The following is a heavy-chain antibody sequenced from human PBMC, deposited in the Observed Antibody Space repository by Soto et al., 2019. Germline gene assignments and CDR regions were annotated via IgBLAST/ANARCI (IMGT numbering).Heavy chain of an antibody. V-gene: IGHV3-21*01. CDR2: ISSSSSYI. CDR3: ARREVGATGPGAFDI. Sequence: TVGPMILWGASSGFTFSSYSMSWIRKAPGKGLEWVSSISSSSSYIYYADSVKGRFTISRDNAKNSLYLQMNSLRAEDTAVYYCARREVGATGPGAFDIWGQGTMVTVSS. CDR1: GFTFSSYS. D-gene: IGHD1-26*01. J-gene: IGHJ3*02.